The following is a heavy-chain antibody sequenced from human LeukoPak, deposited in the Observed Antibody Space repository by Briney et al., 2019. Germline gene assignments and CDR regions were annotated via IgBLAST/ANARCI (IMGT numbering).Heavy chain of an antibody. Sequence: SETLSLTCTVSGGSISDYYWSWIRQPPGKGLEWIGYIYYSGSTNYNPSLKSRVTISVDTSKNQFSLKLSSVTAADTAVYYCARLYDSWSGYYHPSSVDYWGQGALVTVSS. J-gene: IGHJ4*02. D-gene: IGHD3-3*01. CDR1: GGSISDYY. CDR2: IYYSGST. CDR3: ARLYDSWSGYYHPSSVDY. V-gene: IGHV4-59*01.